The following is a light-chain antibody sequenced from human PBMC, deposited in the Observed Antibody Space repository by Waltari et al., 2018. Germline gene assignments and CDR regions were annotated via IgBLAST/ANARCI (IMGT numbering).Light chain of an antibody. CDR1: QSLSNY. V-gene: IGKV3-11*01. CDR2: DAS. Sequence: EIVLTQSPATLSVSPGERATLSCRARQSLSNYLAWYQQKAGQAPRLLIYDASNRATGIPARFSGSGSGTDFTLTISSLEPEDFATYYCQQYKNYPVTFGQGTKLEIK. CDR3: QQYKNYPVT. J-gene: IGKJ2*01.